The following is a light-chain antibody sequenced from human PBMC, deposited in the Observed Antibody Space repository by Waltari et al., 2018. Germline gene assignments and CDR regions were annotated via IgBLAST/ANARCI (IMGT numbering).Light chain of an antibody. CDR2: EVS. J-gene: IGKJ4*01. Sequence: DIVMTHTPLSLSVTPGQPASISGKSSQSLLHSDEKTYVYCYLQKPGQSPQILIYEVSNRFSGVSDRFSGSGSGTDFTRQISRVEAEDVGVYYCLQSIQLPLTFGGGTKVEIK. CDR1: QSLLHSDEKTY. CDR3: LQSIQLPLT. V-gene: IGKV2D-29*02.